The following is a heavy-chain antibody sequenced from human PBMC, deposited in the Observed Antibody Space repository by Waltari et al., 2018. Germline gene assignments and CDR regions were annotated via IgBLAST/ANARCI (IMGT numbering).Heavy chain of an antibody. V-gene: IGHV4-31*01. Sequence: QVQLQQSGPGLVKPSQTLTLICTVSGGSLTIEYSYWSWIRQHPGKGLEWIGFIANSGTPYYNPSLKSVVDMSIDTSKNQFSLKVNSVTAADTAVYYCAKGGGGTRDGMDVWGQGTTVTVSS. CDR3: AKGGGGTRDGMDV. D-gene: IGHD2-2*01. CDR1: GGSLTIEYSY. CDR2: IANSGTP. J-gene: IGHJ6*02.